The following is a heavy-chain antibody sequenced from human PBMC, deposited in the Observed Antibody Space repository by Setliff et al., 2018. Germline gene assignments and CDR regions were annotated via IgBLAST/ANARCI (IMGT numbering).Heavy chain of an antibody. Sequence: GESLKISCKGSGYSFTSYWIGWVRQMPGKGLEWMGIIYPGDSDTRYSPSFQGQVTISADKSISTAYLQWSSLKASDTAMYYCASTLYYYESSGYGALDIWGQGTMVTVSS. CDR3: ASTLYYYESSGYGALDI. CDR1: GYSFTSYW. D-gene: IGHD3-22*01. V-gene: IGHV5-51*01. CDR2: IYPGDSDT. J-gene: IGHJ3*02.